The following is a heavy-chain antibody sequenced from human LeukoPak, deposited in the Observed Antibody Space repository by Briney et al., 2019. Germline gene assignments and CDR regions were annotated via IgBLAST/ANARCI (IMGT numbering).Heavy chain of an antibody. J-gene: IGHJ4*02. CDR1: GGSISSGGYY. CDR2: IYYSGST. CDR3: ARAWVKGPFDY. D-gene: IGHD3-16*01. V-gene: IGHV4-31*03. Sequence: SETLSLTCTVSGGSISSGGYYWSWIRQHPGKGLEWIGYIYYSGSTYYNPSLKSRVTISIDTSKNQFSLKLSSVTAADTAVYYCARAWVKGPFDYWGQGTLVTVSS.